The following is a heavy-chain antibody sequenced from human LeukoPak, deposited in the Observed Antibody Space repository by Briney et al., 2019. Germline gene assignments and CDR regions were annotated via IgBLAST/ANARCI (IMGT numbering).Heavy chain of an antibody. CDR1: GFTFSSYA. D-gene: IGHD3-3*01. CDR2: ISYDGSNK. CDR3: AKGPYYGINRFDP. J-gene: IGHJ5*02. V-gene: IGHV3-30-3*01. Sequence: GRSLRLSCAASGFTFSSYAMHWVRQAPGKGLEWVAVISYDGSNKYYADSVKGRFTISRDNSQSTLYLQMNSLRGEDTAIYYCAKGPYYGINRFDPWGQGTLVTVSS.